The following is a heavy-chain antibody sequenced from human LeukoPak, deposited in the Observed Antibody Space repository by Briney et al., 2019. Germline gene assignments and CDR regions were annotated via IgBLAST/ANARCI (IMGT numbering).Heavy chain of an antibody. V-gene: IGHV3-7*04. CDR2: IKPDGSEK. CDR3: ARFAYGSDYFPGHY. CDR1: GFPFTRYW. Sequence: GGSLRLSCAASGFPFTRYWMSWVRQAPGKGLEWVANIKPDGSEKHYVDSVKGRFTISRDNAKNSLYLQIDSLRAEDTAVYYCARFAYGSDYFPGHYWGQGTLVTASS. J-gene: IGHJ4*02. D-gene: IGHD3-22*01.